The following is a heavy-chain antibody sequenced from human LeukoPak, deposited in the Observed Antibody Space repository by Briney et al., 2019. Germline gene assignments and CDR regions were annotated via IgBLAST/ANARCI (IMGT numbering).Heavy chain of an antibody. J-gene: IGHJ4*02. CDR2: ISWNSGSI. V-gene: IGHV3-9*01. Sequence: PGRSLRLSCAASGFTFDDYAMHWVRQAPGKGLEWVSGISWNSGSIGYADSVKGRFTISRDNAKNSLYLQMNSLRAEDTALYYCAKWDYGFDYWGQGTLVTVSS. CDR3: AKWDYGFDY. D-gene: IGHD4-17*01. CDR1: GFTFDDYA.